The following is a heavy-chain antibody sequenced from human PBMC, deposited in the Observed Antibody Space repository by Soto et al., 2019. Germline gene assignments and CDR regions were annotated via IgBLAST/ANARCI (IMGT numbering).Heavy chain of an antibody. V-gene: IGHV1-2*02. D-gene: IGHD6-25*01. J-gene: IGHJ2*01. CDR2: INPHTGDT. CDR1: GYTLTDYY. Sequence: QVHLVQSGAEVKKPGASVTVSCKTSGYTLTDYYMHWVRQAPGQGLEWMAWINPHTGDTGIAERFQGRVTMNRDTSTNTALMDLTSLTSDDTAIYFCAREGGAAPGARREWYLDLWGRGSLVTVSS. CDR3: AREGGAAPGARREWYLDL.